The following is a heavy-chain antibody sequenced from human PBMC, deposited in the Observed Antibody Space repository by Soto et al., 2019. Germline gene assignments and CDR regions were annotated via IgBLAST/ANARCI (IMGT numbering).Heavy chain of an antibody. V-gene: IGHV3-7*01. CDR1: GFTFSSYW. J-gene: IGHJ6*02. D-gene: IGHD6-25*01. Sequence: LRLSCAASGFTFSSYWMSWVRQAPGKGLEWVANIKQDGSEKYYVDSVKGRFTISRDNAKNSLYLQMNSLRAEDTAVYYCARDYASGYYYYYYGMDVWGQGTTVTVS. CDR3: ARDYASGYYYYYYGMDV. CDR2: IKQDGSEK.